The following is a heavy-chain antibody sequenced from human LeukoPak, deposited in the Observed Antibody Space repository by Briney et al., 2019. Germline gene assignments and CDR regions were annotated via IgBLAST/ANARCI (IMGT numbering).Heavy chain of an antibody. Sequence: GASVKVSCKASGYTFTTYNINWVRQATGQGLEWMGWMNPNSGDTAFAQKFQGRVTMTRDTSITTAYMELSSLRSEDTAVYYCARGHNWFDPWGQGTLVTVSS. J-gene: IGHJ5*02. V-gene: IGHV1-8*01. CDR1: GYTFTTYN. CDR2: MNPNSGDT. CDR3: ARGHNWFDP.